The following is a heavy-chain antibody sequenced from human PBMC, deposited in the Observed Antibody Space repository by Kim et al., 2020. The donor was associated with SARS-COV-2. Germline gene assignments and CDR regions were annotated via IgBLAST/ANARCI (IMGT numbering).Heavy chain of an antibody. Sequence: SETLSLTCAVYGGSFSGYYWSWIRQPPGKGLEWIGEINHSGSTNYNPSLKSRVTISVDTSKNQFSLKLSSVTAADTAVYYCASLEADCGGDCYSDYWGQGTLVTVSS. J-gene: IGHJ4*02. CDR2: INHSGST. CDR3: ASLEADCGGDCYSDY. V-gene: IGHV4-34*01. CDR1: GGSFSGYY. D-gene: IGHD2-21*02.